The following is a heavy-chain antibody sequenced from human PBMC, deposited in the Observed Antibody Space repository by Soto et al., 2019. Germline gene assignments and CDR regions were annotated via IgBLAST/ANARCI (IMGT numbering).Heavy chain of an antibody. CDR1: GYTFSSYA. J-gene: IGHJ4*02. V-gene: IGHV1-3*01. Sequence: ASVKVSCKSSGYTFSSYAMHWVRQAPGQRLEWMGWINAGYGNTKSSQKFQDRVTISRDTSASTAYMELTSLRSEDTAVYYCARDTGDGTFDFWGQGTLVTVSS. CDR3: ARDTGDGTFDF. D-gene: IGHD7-27*01. CDR2: INAGYGNT.